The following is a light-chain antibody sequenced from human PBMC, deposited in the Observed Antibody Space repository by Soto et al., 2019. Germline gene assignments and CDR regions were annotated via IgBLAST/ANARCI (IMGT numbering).Light chain of an antibody. CDR3: QQRSNWPRT. CDR1: QSVSSSY. Sequence: IVFTQSPGTLSLSPGERATLSCRASQSVSSSYLAWYQKKPGQAPRLLIYDASNRATGIPARFSGSGSGTDFNLTIRRLETEDCAVYDCQQRSNWPRTFGQGTKVEIK. J-gene: IGKJ1*01. CDR2: DAS. V-gene: IGKV3D-20*02.